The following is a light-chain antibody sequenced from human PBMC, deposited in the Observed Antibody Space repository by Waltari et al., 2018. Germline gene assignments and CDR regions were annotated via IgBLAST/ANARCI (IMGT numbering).Light chain of an antibody. CDR2: ETS. J-gene: IGKJ1*01. V-gene: IGKV3-20*01. CDR1: QAVSRF. CDR3: QKYGSLPAT. Sequence: EIVLTQSPGTLSLSPGESATLSCRASQAVSRFLAWYQQKPGQAPRLLIYETSTRATGIPDRFSGSGSGTDFSLTISRLEPEDFAVYYCQKYGSLPATFGQGTKVEIK.